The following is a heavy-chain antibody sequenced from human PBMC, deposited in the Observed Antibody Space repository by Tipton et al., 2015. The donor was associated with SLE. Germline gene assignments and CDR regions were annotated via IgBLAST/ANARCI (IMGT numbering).Heavy chain of an antibody. CDR2: IYHSGST. V-gene: IGHV4-38-2*01. Sequence: TLSLTCAVSGYSISSGYYWGWIRQPPGKGLEWIGSIYHSGSTYYNPSLKSRVTISVDTSKNEFSLKLSSGTAADTAVYYCARHQGGFDYWGQGPLVTVSS. J-gene: IGHJ4*02. CDR1: GYSISSGYY. CDR3: ARHQGGFDY.